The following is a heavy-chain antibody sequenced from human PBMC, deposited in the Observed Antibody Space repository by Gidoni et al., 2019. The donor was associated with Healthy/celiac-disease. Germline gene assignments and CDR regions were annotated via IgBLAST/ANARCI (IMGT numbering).Heavy chain of an antibody. CDR1: GFTFRNAW. Sequence: EVQLVEPGGGLVKPGGSLRLSCAASGFTFRNAWMNWVRQAPGKGLEWVGRIKSKTDGGTTDYAAPVKGRFTISRDDSKNTLYLQMNSLKTEDTAVYYCTTETVTTSAEYFQHWGQGTLVTVSS. CDR3: TTETVTTSAEYFQH. CDR2: IKSKTDGGTT. D-gene: IGHD4-17*01. V-gene: IGHV3-15*07. J-gene: IGHJ1*01.